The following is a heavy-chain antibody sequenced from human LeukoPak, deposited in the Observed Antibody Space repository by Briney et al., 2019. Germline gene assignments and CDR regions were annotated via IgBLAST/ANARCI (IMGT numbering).Heavy chain of an antibody. CDR2: MSSDGGHI. Sequence: GGSLRLSCAASGFIVSSYDVHWVRQAPGKGPEWVAVMSSDGGHIFCADSVKGLFTISRYNSKNTTYLQINSLRTDDMALYLCARCGGTCALPSTCAMDVWGQGTMVTVSS. D-gene: IGHD2-21*01. J-gene: IGHJ6*02. CDR1: GFIVSSYD. CDR3: ARCGGTCALPSTCAMDV. V-gene: IGHV3-30*04.